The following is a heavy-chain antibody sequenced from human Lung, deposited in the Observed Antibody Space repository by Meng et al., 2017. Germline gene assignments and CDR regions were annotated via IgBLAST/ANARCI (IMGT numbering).Heavy chain of an antibody. CDR3: ARDEDISAAGKLFGDY. Sequence: QVQLGQSWAEVNKPGASVNVSCKPSGYNFPDYYIHWVRRASGQGLEWMGRINPKSGDTHYAQKFQARVTMTGDTSISTAYMELSGLRSDDTAMYYCARDEDISAAGKLFGDYWGQGTLVTVSS. CDR1: GYNFPDYY. D-gene: IGHD6-25*01. CDR2: INPKSGDT. J-gene: IGHJ4*02. V-gene: IGHV1-2*06.